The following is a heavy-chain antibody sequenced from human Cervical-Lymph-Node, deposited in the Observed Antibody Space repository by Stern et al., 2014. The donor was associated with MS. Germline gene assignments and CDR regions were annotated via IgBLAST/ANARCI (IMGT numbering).Heavy chain of an antibody. J-gene: IGHJ4*02. Sequence: EVQLLESGGGLVQPGGSLRLSCAASGFTFVNYATTWLRQAPGEGLQWVSTISASGATTYYADSVQGRFTISRDNSKDTLYLQMASLRVEDTAVYYCAKQEHTGSLPDYWGQGTLVTVSS. CDR2: ISASGATT. D-gene: IGHD1/OR15-1a*01. V-gene: IGHV3-23*01. CDR3: AKQEHTGSLPDY. CDR1: GFTFVNYA.